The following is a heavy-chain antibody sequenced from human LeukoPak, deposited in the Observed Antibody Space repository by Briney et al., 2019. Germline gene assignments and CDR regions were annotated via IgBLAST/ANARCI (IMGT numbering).Heavy chain of an antibody. Sequence: GGSLRLSCAASGFTFSNYSMTWVRQAPGKGLEWVAVIWYDGSNKYYADSVKGRFTISRDNSKNTLYLQMNSLRAEDTAVYYCARGASGSYDYWGQGTLVTVSS. CDR2: IWYDGSNK. D-gene: IGHD1-26*01. CDR3: ARGASGSYDY. V-gene: IGHV3-33*08. CDR1: GFTFSNYS. J-gene: IGHJ4*02.